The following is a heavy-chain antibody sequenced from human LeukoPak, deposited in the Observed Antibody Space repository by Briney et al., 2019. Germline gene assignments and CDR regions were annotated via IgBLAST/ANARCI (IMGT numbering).Heavy chain of an antibody. Sequence: EASVKVSCKASGYTFTGYNIHWVRQGPRQGLEWMGWINPNIGDTDNAQKFGGMITMTRDTSISTAYMELKRLTSDDTAVYCCVRGELVLLQYYFDYRGQGTLVTVSS. J-gene: IGHJ4*02. CDR1: GYTFTGYN. CDR3: VRGELVLLQYYFDY. V-gene: IGHV1-2*02. CDR2: INPNIGDT. D-gene: IGHD3-10*01.